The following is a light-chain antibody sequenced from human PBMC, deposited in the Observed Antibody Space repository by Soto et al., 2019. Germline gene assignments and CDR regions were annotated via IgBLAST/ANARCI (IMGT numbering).Light chain of an antibody. J-gene: IGKJ5*01. CDR3: QQYGSSPFT. V-gene: IGKV3-20*01. Sequence: EIAMTQSPATLSVSPGERATLSCRASQSVSTSYLAWYQQKPGQAPRLLIYGASSRATGIPDRFSGSGSGTDFTLTISRLEPQDFAVYYCQQYGSSPFTFGQGTLLEIK. CDR1: QSVSTSY. CDR2: GAS.